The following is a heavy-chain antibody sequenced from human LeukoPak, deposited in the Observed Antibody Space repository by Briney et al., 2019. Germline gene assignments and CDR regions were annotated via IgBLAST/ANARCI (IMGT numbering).Heavy chain of an antibody. Sequence: GGSLRLSCAASGFTFNSYAMSWARQAPGKGLEWVSAITSGGSTYYADFVKGRFTISRDNSKNTLYLQMNSLRAEDTAVYYCAKNFWSDRYYYYYMDVWGKGTTVTVSS. CDR1: GFTFNSYA. J-gene: IGHJ6*03. V-gene: IGHV3-23*01. CDR3: AKNFWSDRYYYYYMDV. D-gene: IGHD3-3*01. CDR2: ITSGGST.